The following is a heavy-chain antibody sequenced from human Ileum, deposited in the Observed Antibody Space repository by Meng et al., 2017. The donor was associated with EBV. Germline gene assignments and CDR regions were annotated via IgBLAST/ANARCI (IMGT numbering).Heavy chain of an antibody. CDR2: IYRGGGT. CDR3: ARESYSDSSGYYSLDY. Sequence: QVGLAGSGPGLGNPSGTLSLTGPVSGGSISSSDWWSWGRQPPGKGLEWIGEIYRGGGTNYNASLKSRVTISVDTSKNHFSLKLNSVTAADTAVYYCARESYSDSSGYYSLDYWGQGSLVTVSS. V-gene: IGHV4-4*02. J-gene: IGHJ4*02. CDR1: GGSISSSDW. D-gene: IGHD3-22*01.